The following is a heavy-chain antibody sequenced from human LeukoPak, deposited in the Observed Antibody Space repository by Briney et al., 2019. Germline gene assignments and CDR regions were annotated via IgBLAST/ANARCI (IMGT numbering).Heavy chain of an antibody. Sequence: AGGCLRLSCAASGFIFSSYTMNWVRQAPGKGLEWVSSISSSSSYIYYADSVKGRFTISRDNAKNALYLQMNSLRDEDTAVYSCARGETGMDYWGQGTLVTVSS. CDR1: GFIFSSYT. CDR2: ISSSSSYI. V-gene: IGHV3-21*01. CDR3: ARGETGMDY. D-gene: IGHD1-14*01. J-gene: IGHJ4*02.